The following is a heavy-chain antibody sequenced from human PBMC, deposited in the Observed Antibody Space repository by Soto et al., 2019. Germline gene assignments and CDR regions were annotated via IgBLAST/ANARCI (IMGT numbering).Heavy chain of an antibody. D-gene: IGHD4-17*01. J-gene: IGHJ4*02. Sequence: SETLSLTCAVSGGSISSGGYSWSWIRQPPGKGLEWIGYIYHSGSTYYNPSLKSRVTISVDRSKNQFSLKLSSVTAADTAVYYCARGLTVRYFDYWGQGTLVTVSS. V-gene: IGHV4-30-2*01. CDR1: GGSISSGGYS. CDR2: IYHSGST. CDR3: ARGLTVRYFDY.